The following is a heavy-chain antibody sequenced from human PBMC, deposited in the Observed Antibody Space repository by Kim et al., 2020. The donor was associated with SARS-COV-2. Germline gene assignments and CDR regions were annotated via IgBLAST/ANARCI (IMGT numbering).Heavy chain of an antibody. CDR3: ARDPRAVAGNWNWFDA. CDR1: GYSISSGYY. J-gene: IGHJ5*01. Sequence: SETLSLTCTVSGYSISSGYYWGWIRQSPGKGLEWIGSIYHSGSTYYNPSLKSRVTISVDTSKNQFSLKLSSVTAADTAVYYCARDPRAVAGNWNWFDAWG. V-gene: IGHV4-38-2*02. D-gene: IGHD6-19*01. CDR2: IYHSGST.